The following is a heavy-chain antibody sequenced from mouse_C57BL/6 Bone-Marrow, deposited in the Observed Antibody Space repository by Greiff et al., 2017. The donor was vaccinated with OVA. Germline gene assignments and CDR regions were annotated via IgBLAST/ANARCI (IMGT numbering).Heavy chain of an antibody. D-gene: IGHD2-4*01. Sequence: VQLQQSGPELVKPGASVKISCKASGYTFTDYYMNWVKQSHGKSLEWIGDINPNNGGTSYNQKFKGKATLTVDKSSSTAYMELRSLTSEDSAVYYCAREYDYPFYYAMDYWGQGTSVTVSS. V-gene: IGHV1-26*01. J-gene: IGHJ4*01. CDR3: AREYDYPFYYAMDY. CDR1: GYTFTDYY. CDR2: INPNNGGT.